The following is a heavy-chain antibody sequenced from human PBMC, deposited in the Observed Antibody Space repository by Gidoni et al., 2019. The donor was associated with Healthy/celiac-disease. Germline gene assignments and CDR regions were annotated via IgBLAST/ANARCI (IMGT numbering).Heavy chain of an antibody. V-gene: IGHV1-69*01. CDR3: ARDPQPTYYYDSSGYWGAFDI. D-gene: IGHD3-22*01. Sequence: QVQLVQSGAEVKKPGSSVKVSCKASGGTFSSYAISWVRQAPGQGLEWMGGIIPIFGTANYAQKFQGRVTITADESTSTAYMELSSLRSEDTAVYYCARDPQPTYYYDSSGYWGAFDIWGQGTMVTVSS. CDR1: GGTFSSYA. J-gene: IGHJ3*02. CDR2: IIPIFGTA.